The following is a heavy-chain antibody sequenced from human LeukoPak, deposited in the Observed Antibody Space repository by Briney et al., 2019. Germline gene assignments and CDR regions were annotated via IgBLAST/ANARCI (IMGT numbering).Heavy chain of an antibody. J-gene: IGHJ6*04. Sequence: PGGSLRLSCAASGFSFSSYWMSWVRQAPGKGLEWVANINQDGSAKNYVDSVMGRFTISRDNAKNSLYLQMNSLRAEDTAIYYCAELGITMIGGVWGKGTTVTISS. V-gene: IGHV3-7*01. CDR2: INQDGSAK. CDR1: GFSFSSYW. CDR3: AELGITMIGGV. D-gene: IGHD3-10*02.